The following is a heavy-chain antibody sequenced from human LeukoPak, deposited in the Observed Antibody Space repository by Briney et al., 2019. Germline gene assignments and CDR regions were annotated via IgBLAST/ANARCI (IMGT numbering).Heavy chain of an antibody. CDR2: FSGTGDNT. Sequence: QPGGSLRLSCAASGFIFNNYAMIWVRQAPGKGLEWVSGFSGTGDNTYYADSVKGRFTISRDGSKNTLYLQMDTLRAEDTAIYYCAKGVTSSSYSALHYWGQGTLVTVPS. CDR1: GFIFNNYA. CDR3: AKGVTSSSYSALHY. D-gene: IGHD6-6*01. V-gene: IGHV3-23*01. J-gene: IGHJ4*02.